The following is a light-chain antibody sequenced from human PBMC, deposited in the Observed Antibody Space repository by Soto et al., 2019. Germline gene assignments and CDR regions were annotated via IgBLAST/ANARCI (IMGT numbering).Light chain of an antibody. CDR1: SSDIGHYDY. V-gene: IGLV2-14*03. Sequence: QSALTQPASVSGSPGQSITISCTGTSSDIGHYDYVSWYQQHPAKAPKLMIYHVTYRPSGVPNRYSSSKSGNSASLTISGLQADDEADYYCCSLTTSHTYVFGSGTKVTVL. J-gene: IGLJ1*01. CDR3: CSLTTSHTYV. CDR2: HVT.